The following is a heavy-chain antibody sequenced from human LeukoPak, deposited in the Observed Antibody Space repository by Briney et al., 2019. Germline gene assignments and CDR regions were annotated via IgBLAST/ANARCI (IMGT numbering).Heavy chain of an antibody. CDR3: TRDPEYSDT. J-gene: IGHJ5*02. D-gene: IGHD1-14*01. V-gene: IGHV3-21*04. CDR2: ISSSTSYI. CDR1: GFTFSSYS. Sequence: GGSLRLSCAATGFTFSSYSMNWVRQAPGKGLEWVSSISSSTSYIYYADSVKGRFSVSRDNAANSVFLQMDSLRVDDSAVYYCTRDPEYSDTWGPGTLVTVSS.